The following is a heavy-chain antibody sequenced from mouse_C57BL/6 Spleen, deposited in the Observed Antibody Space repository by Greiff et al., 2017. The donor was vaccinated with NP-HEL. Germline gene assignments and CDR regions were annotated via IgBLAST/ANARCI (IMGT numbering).Heavy chain of an antibody. CDR3: ARGDDGYYGGYFDY. Sequence: VQLQQSGPELVKPGASVKIPCKASGYTFTDYNMDWVKQSHGKSLEWLGDINPNNGGTIYNQKFKGKATLTVDKSSSTAYMELRSLTSEDTAVYYCARGDDGYYGGYFDYWGQGTTLTVSS. V-gene: IGHV1-18*01. D-gene: IGHD2-3*01. J-gene: IGHJ2*01. CDR1: GYTFTDYN. CDR2: INPNNGGT.